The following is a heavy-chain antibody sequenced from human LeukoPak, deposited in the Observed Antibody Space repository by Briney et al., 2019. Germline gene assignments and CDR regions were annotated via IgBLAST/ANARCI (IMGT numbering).Heavy chain of an antibody. D-gene: IGHD2-15*01. CDR3: APTWGGGSRYFDL. Sequence: ASVKVSCKASGYTFTSYGISWVRQAPGQGLEWMGWISAYNGNTNYAQKLQGRVTITTDESTSTAYMELSSLRSEDTAVYYCAPTWGGGSRYFDLWGRGTLVTVSS. J-gene: IGHJ2*01. V-gene: IGHV1-18*01. CDR2: ISAYNGNT. CDR1: GYTFTSYG.